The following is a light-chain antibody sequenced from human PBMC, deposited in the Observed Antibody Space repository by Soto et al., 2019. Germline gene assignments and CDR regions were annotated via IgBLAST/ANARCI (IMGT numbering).Light chain of an antibody. J-gene: IGKJ5*01. CDR3: QQRSNWSIT. CDR2: DAS. Sequence: EIVLPQSPATLSLSPGERATLSCRASQSVSSYLAWYQQKPGPAPRLLIYDASNRATGIPARFSGSGSGTDFTLTISSLEPEDFAVYYCQQRSNWSITFGQGTRLEI. CDR1: QSVSSY. V-gene: IGKV3-11*01.